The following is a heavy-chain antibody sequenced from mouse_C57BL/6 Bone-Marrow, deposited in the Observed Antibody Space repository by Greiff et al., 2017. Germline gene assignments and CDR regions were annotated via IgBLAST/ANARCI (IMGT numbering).Heavy chain of an antibody. D-gene: IGHD1-1*02. CDR2: ISDGGSYT. Sequence: EVKLVESGGGLVKPGGSLKLSCAASGFTFSSYAMSWVRQTPEKRLEWVATISDGGSYTYYPDNVKGRFTISRDNAKNNLYLQMSHLKSEDTAMYYCARDMVGYWGQGTSVTVSS. J-gene: IGHJ4*01. CDR1: GFTFSSYA. CDR3: ARDMVGY. V-gene: IGHV5-4*01.